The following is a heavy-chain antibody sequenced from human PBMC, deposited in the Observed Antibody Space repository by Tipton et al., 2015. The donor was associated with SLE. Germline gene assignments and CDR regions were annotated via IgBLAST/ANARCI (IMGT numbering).Heavy chain of an antibody. CDR1: GGSISSSTYY. CDR3: ARGRDSSSWLLGMDV. Sequence: LSLTCTVSGGSISSSTYYWGWIRQPPGKGLEWVGEINHSGSANYNPSPKSRVSISVDTSKNQFSLGLSSVTAADTAVYYRARGRDSSSWLLGMDVWGQGTTVTVSS. J-gene: IGHJ6*02. V-gene: IGHV4-39*07. D-gene: IGHD6-13*01. CDR2: INHSGSA.